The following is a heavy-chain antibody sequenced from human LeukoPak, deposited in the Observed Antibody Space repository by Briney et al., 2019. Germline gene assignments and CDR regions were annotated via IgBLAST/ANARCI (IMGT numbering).Heavy chain of an antibody. Sequence: SETLSLTCAVYGGSFSGYYWSWIRQPPGKGLEWIGEINHSGSTNYNPSLKSRVTISVDTSKNQFSLKLSSVTAADTAVYYCARVWGKTKQWLVLGAPDYYYMDVWGKGTTVTVSS. CDR2: INHSGST. J-gene: IGHJ6*03. V-gene: IGHV4-34*01. CDR1: GGSFSGYY. CDR3: ARVWGKTKQWLVLGAPDYYYMDV. D-gene: IGHD6-19*01.